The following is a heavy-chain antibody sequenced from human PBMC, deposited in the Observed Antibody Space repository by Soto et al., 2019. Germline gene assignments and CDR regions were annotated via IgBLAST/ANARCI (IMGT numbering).Heavy chain of an antibody. CDR1: GDSISNYF. CDR2: MYITGST. V-gene: IGHV4-4*07. Sequence: SETLSLTCTVSGDSISNYFWSWIRKPAGKGLEYIGRMYITGSTDYNPSLKRRVTMPFDTARNQFSLKMTTVTAADTAVYYCARVSGLVVVPAAAPTSPSFGLDVWGQGTSVTV. D-gene: IGHD2-2*01. CDR3: ARVSGLVVVPAAAPTSPSFGLDV. J-gene: IGHJ6*02.